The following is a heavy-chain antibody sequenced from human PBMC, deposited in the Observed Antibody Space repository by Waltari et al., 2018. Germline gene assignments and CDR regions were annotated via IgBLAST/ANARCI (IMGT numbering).Heavy chain of an antibody. D-gene: IGHD7-27*01. J-gene: IGHJ4*02. Sequence: QLQLQESGPGLVKPSEPLSLTCTVSGGSISSSSYYWGWIRQPPGKGLEWIGSIYYSGSTYYNPSLKSRVTISVDTSKNQFSLKLSSVTAADTAVYYCAIQLGMDYFDYWGQGTLVTVSS. V-gene: IGHV4-39*01. CDR1: GGSISSSSYY. CDR2: IYYSGST. CDR3: AIQLGMDYFDY.